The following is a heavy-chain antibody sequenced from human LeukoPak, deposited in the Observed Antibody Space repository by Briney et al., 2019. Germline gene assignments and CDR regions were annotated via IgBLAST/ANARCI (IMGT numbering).Heavy chain of an antibody. V-gene: IGHV4-59*01. J-gene: IGHJ5*02. CDR3: ARGGGSNWFDP. CDR1: GGSISSYY. Sequence: SETLSLTCTVSGGSISSYYWSWIRQPPGKGLEWIGYIYYSGSTNHNPSLESRVTISVDTSKNQFSLKLSSVTAADTAVYYCARGGGSNWFDPWGQGTLLTVSS. D-gene: IGHD2-15*01. CDR2: IYYSGST.